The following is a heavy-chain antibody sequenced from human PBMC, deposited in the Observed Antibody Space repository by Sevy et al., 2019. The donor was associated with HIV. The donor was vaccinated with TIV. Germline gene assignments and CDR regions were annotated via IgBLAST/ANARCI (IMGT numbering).Heavy chain of an antibody. V-gene: IGHV3-7*03. CDR3: ARDCSSTTCLWGMDV. J-gene: IGHJ6*02. Sequence: GPLRLSCAASGFSFSNYWMSWVRQAPGKGLEWVANIKLDGSEKYYVDSVKGRFTISRDNAKKSLYLQMNSLRTEDTAVYYCARDCSSTTCLWGMDVWGQGTTVTVSS. CDR2: IKLDGSEK. D-gene: IGHD2-2*01. CDR1: GFSFSNYW.